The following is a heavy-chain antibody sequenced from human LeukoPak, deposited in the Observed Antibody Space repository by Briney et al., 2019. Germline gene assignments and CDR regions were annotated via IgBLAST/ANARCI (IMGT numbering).Heavy chain of an antibody. J-gene: IGHJ2*01. D-gene: IGHD3-9*01. CDR2: IIPIFGTA. CDR3: ARRITIRGGIDL. V-gene: IGHV1-69*05. Sequence: SVKVSCKASGGTFSSYAISWVRQAPGQGLEWMGGIIPIFGTANYAQKFQGRVTITTDESTSTAYMELSSLRSEDTAVYYCARRITIRGGIDLWGRGTLVTVSS. CDR1: GGTFSSYA.